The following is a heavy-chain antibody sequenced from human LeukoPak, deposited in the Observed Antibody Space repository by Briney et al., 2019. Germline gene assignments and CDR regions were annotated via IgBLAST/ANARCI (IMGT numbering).Heavy chain of an antibody. V-gene: IGHV4-61*01. Sequence: KPSETLSLTCTVSGASVSSGSFYWSWIRQPPGKGLEWIGYIYYSGSTNYNPSLKSRVTIPVDTSKNQFSLKLSSVTAADTAVYYCARGSRGYTYGWGQGTLVTVSS. D-gene: IGHD5-18*01. J-gene: IGHJ4*02. CDR3: ARGSRGYTYG. CDR2: IYYSGST. CDR1: GASVSSGSFY.